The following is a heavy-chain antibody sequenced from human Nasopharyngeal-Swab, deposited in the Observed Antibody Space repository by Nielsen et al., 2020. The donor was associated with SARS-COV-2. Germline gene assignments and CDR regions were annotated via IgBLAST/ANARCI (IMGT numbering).Heavy chain of an antibody. Sequence: SQTLSLACAVSGGSISSGGYSWSWIRQPPGKGLEWIGYIYHSGSTYYNPSLKSRVTISVDRSKNQFSLKLSSVTAADTAVYYCARAGGGSYTTYYYYGMDVWGQGTTVTVSS. CDR3: ARAGGGSYTTYYYYGMDV. CDR1: GGSISSGGYS. J-gene: IGHJ6*02. D-gene: IGHD1-26*01. CDR2: IYHSGST. V-gene: IGHV4-30-2*01.